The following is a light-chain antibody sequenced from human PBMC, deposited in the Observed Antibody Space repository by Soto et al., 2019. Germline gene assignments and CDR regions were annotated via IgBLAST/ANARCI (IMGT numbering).Light chain of an antibody. Sequence: EIVMTQSPATLSVSPGERATLSCRASQSVSSYLAWYQQKPGQPPRLLIYDASTRATDIPARFTGSGSGTEFTLTISSLQSEDFAVFYCQQYNNWPPTWTFGQGTKVDI. CDR1: QSVSSY. CDR2: DAS. J-gene: IGKJ1*01. CDR3: QQYNNWPPTWT. V-gene: IGKV3-15*01.